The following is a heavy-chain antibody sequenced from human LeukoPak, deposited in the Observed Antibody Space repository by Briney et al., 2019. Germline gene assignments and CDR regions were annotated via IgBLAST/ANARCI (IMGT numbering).Heavy chain of an antibody. V-gene: IGHV4-34*01. CDR3: ARAPLGVATVTLDY. D-gene: IGHD4-17*01. CDR2: INHSGST. CDR1: GGSFSGYY. J-gene: IGHJ4*02. Sequence: SETLSLTCAVYGGSFSGYYWSWIRQPPGKGLEWIGEINHSGSTNYNPSLKSRVTISVDTSKNQFSLKLSSVTAADTAVYYCARAPLGVATVTLDYWGQGTLVTVSS.